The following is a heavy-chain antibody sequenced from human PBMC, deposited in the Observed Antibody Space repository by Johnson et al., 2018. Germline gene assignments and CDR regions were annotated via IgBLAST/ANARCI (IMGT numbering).Heavy chain of an antibody. V-gene: IGHV3-30*18. Sequence: QVQLVQSGGGVVQPGRSLRLSCAASGFTFSSYGMHWVRQAPGKGLEWVAVIWYDGSNKYYADSVKGRFTISRDNSKNTLYLQMNSLRPEDTSVYYCAKDLVAVAGTFDYWGQGTLVTVSS. D-gene: IGHD6-19*01. CDR2: IWYDGSNK. CDR3: AKDLVAVAGTFDY. J-gene: IGHJ4*02. CDR1: GFTFSSYG.